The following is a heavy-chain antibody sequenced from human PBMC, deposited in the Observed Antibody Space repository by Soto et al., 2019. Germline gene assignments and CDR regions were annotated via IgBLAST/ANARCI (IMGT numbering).Heavy chain of an antibody. CDR3: ARGGKYSGFGQDFDY. D-gene: IGHD5-12*01. CDR2: IYYSGST. J-gene: IGHJ4*02. Sequence: SETLSLTCAVSGYSISSSNWWGWIRQPPGKGLEWIGYIYYSGSTNYTPSLKSRVTISVDTSNNQFSLKLSSVTAADTAVYYCARGGKYSGFGQDFDYWGQGTLVTV. V-gene: IGHV4-28*03. CDR1: GYSISSSNW.